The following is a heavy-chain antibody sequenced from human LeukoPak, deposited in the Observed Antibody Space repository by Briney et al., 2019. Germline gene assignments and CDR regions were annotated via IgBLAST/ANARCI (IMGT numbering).Heavy chain of an antibody. CDR1: GFTFSSYS. J-gene: IGHJ3*02. CDR3: ARNMVRGVFGAFDI. V-gene: IGHV3-21*04. CDR2: ISSSSSYI. Sequence: PGGSLRLSCAASGFTFSSYSMNWVRQAPGKGLEWVSSISSSSSYIYYADSVKGRFTISRDNAKNSLYLQMNSLRAEDTAVYYCARNMVRGVFGAFDIWGQGTMVTVSS. D-gene: IGHD3-10*01.